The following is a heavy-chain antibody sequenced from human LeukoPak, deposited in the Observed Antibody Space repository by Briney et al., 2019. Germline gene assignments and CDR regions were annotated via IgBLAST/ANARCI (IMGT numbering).Heavy chain of an antibody. Sequence: GGSLRLSCAASGFTFSSCGMHWVRQAPGKGLEWVAVRAYDGSNKYYADSVKGRFTISRDNSKNTLYLQMNSLRAEDTAVYYCAKESALYSGGGYFDYWGQGTLVTVSS. CDR3: AKESALYSGGGYFDY. CDR1: GFTFSSCG. CDR2: RAYDGSNK. V-gene: IGHV3-30*18. D-gene: IGHD2-8*01. J-gene: IGHJ4*02.